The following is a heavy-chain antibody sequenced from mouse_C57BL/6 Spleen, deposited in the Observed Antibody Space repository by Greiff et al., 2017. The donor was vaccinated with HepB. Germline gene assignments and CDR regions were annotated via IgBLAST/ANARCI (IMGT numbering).Heavy chain of an antibody. D-gene: IGHD1-1*01. V-gene: IGHV1-47*01. J-gene: IGHJ3*01. CDR1: GYTFTTYP. CDR2: FHPYNDDT. Sequence: VQLQQSGAELVKPGASVKMSCKASGYTFTTYPIEWMKQNHGKSLEWIGNFHPYNDDTKYNEKFKGKATLTVEKSSSTLYLEISRLTSDDSAVYYCARGDYYGSSAWFAYWGQGTLVTVSA. CDR3: ARGDYYGSSAWFAY.